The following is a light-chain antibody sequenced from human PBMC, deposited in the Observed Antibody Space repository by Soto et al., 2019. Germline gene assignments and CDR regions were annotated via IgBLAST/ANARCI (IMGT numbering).Light chain of an antibody. CDR2: EVS. V-gene: IGLV2-14*01. CDR1: SSDVGGYTY. CDR3: SSYAASSVL. Sequence: QSVLTQPASASGSPGQSITISCTGTSSDVGGYTYVSWYQQHPGKAPKLMIYEVSNRPSGVSNRFSGSKSGNTASLTISGLQAEDEADYCCSSYAASSVLFGGGTKVTVL. J-gene: IGLJ3*02.